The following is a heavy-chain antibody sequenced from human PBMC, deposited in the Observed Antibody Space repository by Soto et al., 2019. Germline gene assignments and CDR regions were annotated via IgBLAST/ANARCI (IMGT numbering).Heavy chain of an antibody. V-gene: IGHV4-59*01. CDR2: IYYSGST. CDR3: ARAVQWYSSSWYDY. J-gene: IGHJ4*02. D-gene: IGHD6-13*01. CDR1: GGSISSYY. Sequence: PSETLSLTCTVSGGSISSYYWSWIRQPPGKGLEWIGYIYYSGSTNYNPSLKSRVTISVDTSKNQFSLKLSSVTAADTAVYYCARAVQWYSSSWYDYWGQGTLVTVSS.